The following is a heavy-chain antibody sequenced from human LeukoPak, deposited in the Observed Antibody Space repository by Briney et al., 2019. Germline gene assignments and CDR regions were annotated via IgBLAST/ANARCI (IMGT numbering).Heavy chain of an antibody. Sequence: GGSLRLSCAASGFTFSSYAMHWVRQAPGKGLEWVAVISYDGSNKYYADSVKGRFTISRDNSKNTLYLQMNSLRAEDTAVYYCATQIVAGYFMNGWGQGTLVTVSS. CDR2: ISYDGSNK. D-gene: IGHD2-21*01. V-gene: IGHV3-30*04. J-gene: IGHJ4*02. CDR3: ATQIVAGYFMNG. CDR1: GFTFSSYA.